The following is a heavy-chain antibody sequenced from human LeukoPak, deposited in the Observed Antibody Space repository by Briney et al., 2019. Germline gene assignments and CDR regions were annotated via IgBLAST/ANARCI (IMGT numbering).Heavy chain of an antibody. CDR3: ARAHYGDYVDY. Sequence: SQTLSLTCTVSGGSISSGSYYWSWIRQPAGKGLEWIGRIYTSGSTNYNPSLKSRVTISVDTSKNQFSLKLSSVTAADTAVYYCARAHYGDYVDYWGQGTLVTVSS. D-gene: IGHD4-17*01. V-gene: IGHV4-61*02. J-gene: IGHJ4*02. CDR2: IYTSGST. CDR1: GGSISSGSYY.